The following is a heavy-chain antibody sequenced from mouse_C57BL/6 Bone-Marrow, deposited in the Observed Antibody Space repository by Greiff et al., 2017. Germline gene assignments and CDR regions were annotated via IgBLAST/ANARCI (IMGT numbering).Heavy chain of an antibody. J-gene: IGHJ3*01. CDR2: IDPKSGGT. D-gene: IGHD1-1*01. V-gene: IGHV1-72*01. Sequence: QVQLQQPGAELVKPGASVKLSCKASGYTFTSYWMHWVKQRPGRGLEWIGRIDPKSGGTKYNEKFKSKATLTVDKPSSTAYMQLSSLTSEDSAVYYCARGDYGSSPLFAYWGQGTLVTVSA. CDR3: ARGDYGSSPLFAY. CDR1: GYTFTSYW.